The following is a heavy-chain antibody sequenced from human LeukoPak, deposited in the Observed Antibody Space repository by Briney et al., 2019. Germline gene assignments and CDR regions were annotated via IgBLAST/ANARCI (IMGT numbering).Heavy chain of an antibody. D-gene: IGHD2-15*01. J-gene: IGHJ4*02. CDR3: ARDSMYCSGGSCYSDY. CDR2: ISAYNGNT. V-gene: IGHV1-18*01. Sequence: ASVKVSCKASGYTFTSYGISWMRQAPGQGLEWMGWISAYNGNTNYAQKLQGRVTMTTDTSTSTAYMELRSLRSDDTAVYYCARDSMYCSGGSCYSDYWGQGTLVTVSS. CDR1: GYTFTSYG.